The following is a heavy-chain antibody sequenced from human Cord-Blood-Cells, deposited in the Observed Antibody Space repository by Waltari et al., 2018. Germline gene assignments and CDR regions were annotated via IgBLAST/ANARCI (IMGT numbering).Heavy chain of an antibody. Sequence: EVQLVESGGGLVQPGGSLRLSCAASGFTVSSNYLSWVRQAPGKGWEWVSVIYSGGSTYYADSVQGRFTISRHNSKNTLYLQMNSLRAEDTAVYYCAVTTGAYAFDIWGQGTMVTVSS. CDR3: AVTTGAYAFDI. CDR2: IYSGGST. D-gene: IGHD1-1*01. CDR1: GFTVSSNY. J-gene: IGHJ3*02. V-gene: IGHV3-53*04.